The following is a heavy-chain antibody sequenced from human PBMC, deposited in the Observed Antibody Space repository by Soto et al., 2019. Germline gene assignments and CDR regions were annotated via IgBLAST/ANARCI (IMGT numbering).Heavy chain of an antibody. CDR1: GGSIINGNYS. D-gene: IGHD5-12*01. V-gene: IGHV4-30-2*01. CDR3: ASRFVDSATGYFDR. J-gene: IGHJ4*02. Sequence: SETLSLTCLVSGGSIINGNYSWTRIRQPPGKALEWIGYIYHSGSTYYNPSLRSRVTLSVDRSKNQFSLNMKSMTAADTAVYYCASRFVDSATGYFDRWGQGTLVTVSS. CDR2: IYHSGST.